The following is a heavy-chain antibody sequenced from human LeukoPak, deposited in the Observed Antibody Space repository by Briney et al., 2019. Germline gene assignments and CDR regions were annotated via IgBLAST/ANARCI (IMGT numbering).Heavy chain of an antibody. D-gene: IGHD6-13*01. CDR1: DGSISSYY. CDR3: ARGVYIAAAQYAY. V-gene: IGHV4-59*01. J-gene: IGHJ4*02. Sequence: PSETLSLTCTASDGSISSYYWRWIRQPPGKGLEWIGYIYYSGTTNYNPSLKSRVTISVDTSKNQFSLKLSSVTAADTAVYYCARGVYIAAAQYAYWGQGTLVTVSS. CDR2: IYYSGTT.